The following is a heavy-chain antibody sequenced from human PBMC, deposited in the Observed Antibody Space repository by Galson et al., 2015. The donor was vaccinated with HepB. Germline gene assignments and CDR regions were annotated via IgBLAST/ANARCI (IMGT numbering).Heavy chain of an antibody. CDR3: ARRPGRVQLWANFDY. CDR1: GGSFSGYY. Sequence: SETLSLTCAVYGGSFSGYYWSWIRQPPGKGLEWIGEINHSGSTNYNPSLKSRVTISVDTSKNQFSLKLSSVTAADTAVYYCARRPGRVQLWANFDYWGQGTLVTVSS. J-gene: IGHJ4*02. D-gene: IGHD5-18*01. CDR2: INHSGST. V-gene: IGHV4-34*01.